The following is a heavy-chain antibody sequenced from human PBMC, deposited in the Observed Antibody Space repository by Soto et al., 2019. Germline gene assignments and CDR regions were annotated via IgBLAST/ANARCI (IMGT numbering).Heavy chain of an antibody. J-gene: IGHJ6*02. V-gene: IGHV1-24*01. CDR2: FDPEDGET. D-gene: IGHD1-20*01. Sequence: GASVKVSCKVSGYTLTELSMHWVRQAPGKGLEWMEGFDPEDGETIYAQKFQGRVTMTEDTSTDTAYMELSSLRSEDTAVYYCATAYNWNPLKDYYYGVDVWGQGTTVTVSS. CDR1: GYTLTELS. CDR3: ATAYNWNPLKDYYYGVDV.